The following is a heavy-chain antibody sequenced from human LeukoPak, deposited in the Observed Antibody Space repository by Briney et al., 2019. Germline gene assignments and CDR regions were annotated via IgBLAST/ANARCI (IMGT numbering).Heavy chain of an antibody. Sequence: PSETLSLTCTVSGDSVTSRNYYWSWIRQPAGKGLEWIGRFSASGNSNYNPSLKSRLTISVDTSKNQFSLKLSSVTAADTAVYYCARAFTGSYFYWGQGTLVTVSS. J-gene: IGHJ4*02. V-gene: IGHV4-61*02. CDR2: FSASGNS. CDR3: ARAFTGSYFY. CDR1: GDSVTSRNYY. D-gene: IGHD3-10*01.